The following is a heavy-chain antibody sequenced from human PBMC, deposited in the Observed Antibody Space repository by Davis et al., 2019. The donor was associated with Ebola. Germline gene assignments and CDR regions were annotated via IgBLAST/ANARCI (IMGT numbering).Heavy chain of an antibody. J-gene: IGHJ5*02. CDR1: GGSFSGYQ. D-gene: IGHD4-11*01. CDR3: ARATYSNDNWFDP. Sequence: MPGGSLRLSCAVYGGSFSGYQWSWIRQPPGKGLEWIGNIYYSGSTNYNPSLKSRVTMSVDTSNNQFSLKLRSVTAADTAVYYRARATYSNDNWFDPWGQGTLVTVSS. CDR2: IYYSGST. V-gene: IGHV4-59*01.